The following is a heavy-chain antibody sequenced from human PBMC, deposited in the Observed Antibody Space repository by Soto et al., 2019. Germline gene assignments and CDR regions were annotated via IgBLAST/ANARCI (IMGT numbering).Heavy chain of an antibody. CDR1: GYTFTSYY. J-gene: IGHJ3*01. CDR3: TRSIITTAGTDAFDL. V-gene: IGHV1-46*03. D-gene: IGHD6-13*01. Sequence: QVQLVQSGAGVKKPGASVRVSCKASGYTFTSYYIHWVRQAPGHGPEWMGMISPSSSGTDYAQKSQXXXTXXRDTSTSTVYMELSSLRSEDTAVYYCTRSIITTAGTDAFDLWGQGTLVTVSS. CDR2: ISPSSSGT.